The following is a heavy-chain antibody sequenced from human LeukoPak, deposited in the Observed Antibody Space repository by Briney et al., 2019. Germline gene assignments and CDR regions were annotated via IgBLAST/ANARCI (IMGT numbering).Heavy chain of an antibody. D-gene: IGHD3-10*01. CDR1: GFTFSSYE. Sequence: GGSLRLSCAASGFTFSSYEMNWVRQAPGKGLEWVSYITISGSSVYYADSVKGRFTISRDNAKNSLYLQMNSLRAEDTAVYFCARVGSTAYYYMDVWGKGTTVTVSS. V-gene: IGHV3-48*03. CDR3: ARVGSTAYYYMDV. J-gene: IGHJ6*03. CDR2: ITISGSSV.